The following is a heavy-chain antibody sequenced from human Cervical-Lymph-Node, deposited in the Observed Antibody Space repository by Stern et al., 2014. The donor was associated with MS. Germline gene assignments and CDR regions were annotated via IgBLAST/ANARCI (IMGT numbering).Heavy chain of an antibody. J-gene: IGHJ4*02. V-gene: IGHV1-24*01. CDR3: AAENYYDSSDYFGQ. D-gene: IGHD3-22*01. Sequence: QLVQSGAEVKKPGASVRVSCKVSGHALSELSIHWVRQAPGKGLEWMGNIAPEKGQSTYAQKFQGRVTMTEDTSTDTAYMDLSSLRSDDTAVYYGAAENYYDSSDYFGQWGQGTLVTVSS. CDR1: GHALSELS. CDR2: IAPEKGQS.